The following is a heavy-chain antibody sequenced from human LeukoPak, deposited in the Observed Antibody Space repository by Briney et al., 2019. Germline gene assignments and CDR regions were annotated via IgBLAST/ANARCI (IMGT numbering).Heavy chain of an antibody. CDR1: GGSISSYY. V-gene: IGHV4-4*07. Sequence: SETLSLTCTVSGGSISSYYWSWIRQPAGKGLEWIGRIYTSGSTNYNPSLKSRVTMSVDTSKNQLSLKLSSVTAADTAVYYCASSMITSFLDVWGKGTTVTVSS. CDR2: IYTSGST. J-gene: IGHJ6*04. D-gene: IGHD3-22*01. CDR3: ASSMITSFLDV.